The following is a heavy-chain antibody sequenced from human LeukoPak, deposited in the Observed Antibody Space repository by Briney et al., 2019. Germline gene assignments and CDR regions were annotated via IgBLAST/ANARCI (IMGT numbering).Heavy chain of an antibody. CDR1: GYTFTGYY. D-gene: IGHD2-2*01. Sequence: GASVKVSCKASGYTFTGYYMHWVRQAPGQGLEWMGIINPSGGSTSYAQKFQGRVTMTRDMSTSTVYMELSSLRSEDTAVYYCARDRLPTIYCSSTSCRLFYYYMDVWGKGTTVTVSS. V-gene: IGHV1-46*01. CDR2: INPSGGST. J-gene: IGHJ6*03. CDR3: ARDRLPTIYCSSTSCRLFYYYMDV.